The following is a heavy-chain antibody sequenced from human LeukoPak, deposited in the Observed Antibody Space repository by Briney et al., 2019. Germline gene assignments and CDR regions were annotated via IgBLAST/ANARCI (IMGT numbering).Heavy chain of an antibody. CDR3: ARDKGITGTPDY. J-gene: IGHJ4*02. CDR1: GFIFSSYT. Sequence: KSGGSLRLSCAASGFIFSSYTMNWVRQAPGKGLEWISFITLGGSTYCPDSVKGRFTISRDNAKNSLYLQMNSLRDDDTAVYYCARDKGITGTPDYWGQGTLVTVSS. CDR2: ITLGGST. D-gene: IGHD1-20*01. V-gene: IGHV3-69-1*01.